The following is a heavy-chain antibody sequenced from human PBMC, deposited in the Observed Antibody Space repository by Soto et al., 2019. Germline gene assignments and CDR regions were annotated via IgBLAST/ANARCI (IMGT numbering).Heavy chain of an antibody. CDR1: GFTFSSYA. V-gene: IGHV3-30-3*01. Sequence: GGSLRLSCAASGFTFSSYAMHWVRQAPGKGLEWVAVISYDGSNKYYADSVKGRFTISRDNSKNTLYLQMNSLRAEDTAVYYCARVRGIAAAGIIYYYYGMDVWGQGTTVTVSS. J-gene: IGHJ6*02. CDR3: ARVRGIAAAGIIYYYYGMDV. CDR2: ISYDGSNK. D-gene: IGHD6-13*01.